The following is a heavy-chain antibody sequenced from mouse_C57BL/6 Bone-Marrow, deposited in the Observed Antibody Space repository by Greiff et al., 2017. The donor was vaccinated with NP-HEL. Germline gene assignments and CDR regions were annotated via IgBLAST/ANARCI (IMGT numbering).Heavy chain of an antibody. CDR3: ARGGLYYGSSFAMDY. CDR1: GYTFTSYG. V-gene: IGHV1-81*01. D-gene: IGHD1-1*01. J-gene: IGHJ4*01. CDR2: IYPRSGNT. Sequence: QVQLKESGAELARPGASVKLSCKASGYTFTSYGISWVKQRTGQGLEWIGEIYPRSGNTYYNEKFKGQATLTADKSSSTAYMELRSLTSEDSAVYFCARGGLYYGSSFAMDYWGQGTSVTVSS.